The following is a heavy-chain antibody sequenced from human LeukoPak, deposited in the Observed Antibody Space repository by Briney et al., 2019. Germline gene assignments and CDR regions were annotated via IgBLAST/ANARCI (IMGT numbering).Heavy chain of an antibody. CDR1: GGSISSYY. V-gene: IGHV4-4*07. J-gene: IGHJ4*02. D-gene: IGHD5-18*01. Sequence: SETLSLTCTVSGGSISSYYWSWIRQPAGKGLEWIGRIYTSWSTNYNPSLKSRVTMSVDTSKNQFSLKQSSVTAADTAVYYCARDGDSYGYDYWGQGTLVTVSS. CDR2: IYTSWST. CDR3: ARDGDSYGYDY.